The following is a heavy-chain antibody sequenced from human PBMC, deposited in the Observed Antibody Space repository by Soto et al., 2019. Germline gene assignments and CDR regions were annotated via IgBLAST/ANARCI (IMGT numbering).Heavy chain of an antibody. J-gene: IGHJ1*01. Sequence: GASVKVSCKASGYTFTDYHIHWMRQAPGQGLEWMGIINPFSGSTAYAQKLQGRVTMTRDTSTSAVYMELSSLRSEDTAVYYCARGSSYYYESSGPPEYFQHWGQGTLDTVSS. D-gene: IGHD3-22*01. V-gene: IGHV1-46*04. CDR3: ARGSSYYYESSGPPEYFQH. CDR2: INPFSGST. CDR1: GYTFTDYH.